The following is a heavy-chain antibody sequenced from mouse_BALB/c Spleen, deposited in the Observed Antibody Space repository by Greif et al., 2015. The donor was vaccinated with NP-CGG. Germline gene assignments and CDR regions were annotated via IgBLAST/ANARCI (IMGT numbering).Heavy chain of an antibody. CDR2: ISYSGST. CDR1: GYSITSDYA. D-gene: IGHD1-1*01. Sequence: EVKVEESGPGLVKPSQSLSLTCTVTGYSITSDYAWNWIRQFPGNKLEWMGYISYSGSTSYNPSLKSRISITRDTSKNQFFLQLNSVTTEDTATYYCARRGLLRDAMDYWGQGTSVTVSS. CDR3: ARRGLLRDAMDY. V-gene: IGHV3-2*02. J-gene: IGHJ4*01.